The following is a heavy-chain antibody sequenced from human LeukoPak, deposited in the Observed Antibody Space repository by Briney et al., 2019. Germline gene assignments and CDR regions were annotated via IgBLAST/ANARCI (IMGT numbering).Heavy chain of an antibody. J-gene: IGHJ4*02. CDR1: GGSISSYY. CDR3: ASSIAAIDYFDY. D-gene: IGHD6-6*01. V-gene: IGHV4-4*07. Sequence: SETLSLTCTVSGGSISSYYWSWIRQPAGKGLEWIGRIYTSGSTNYNPSLKSRVTMSVDTSKNQFSLKLSSVTAADTAVYYCASSIAAIDYFDYWGQGTLVTVSS. CDR2: IYTSGST.